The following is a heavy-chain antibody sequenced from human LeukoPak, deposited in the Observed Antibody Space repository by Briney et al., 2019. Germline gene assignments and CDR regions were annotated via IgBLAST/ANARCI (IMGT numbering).Heavy chain of an antibody. J-gene: IGHJ5*02. CDR2: IYHSGST. CDR1: GGSISSGGYS. D-gene: IGHD3-9*01. CDR3: ARVRKDYDILTGYYNGYNWFDP. V-gene: IGHV4-30-2*01. Sequence: SQTLSLTCAVSGGSISSGGYSWSWIRQPPGKGLEWIGYIYHSGSTYYNPSLKSRVTISVDRSKNQFSLKLSSVTAADTAVCYCARVRKDYDILTGYYNGYNWFDPWGQGTLVTVSS.